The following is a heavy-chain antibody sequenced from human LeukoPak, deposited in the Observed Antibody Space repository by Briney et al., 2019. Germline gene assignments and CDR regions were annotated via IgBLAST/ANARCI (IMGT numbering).Heavy chain of an antibody. Sequence: GASVKVSCKASGYTFTSYGISWVRQAPGQGLEWMGWISAYNGNTNYAQKLQCRVTMTTDTSTSTAYMELRSLRSDDTAVYYCARYYDFWSGYQGHYSAFDIWGQGTMVTVSS. CDR2: ISAYNGNT. D-gene: IGHD3-3*01. V-gene: IGHV1-18*01. CDR1: GYTFTSYG. CDR3: ARYYDFWSGYQGHYSAFDI. J-gene: IGHJ3*02.